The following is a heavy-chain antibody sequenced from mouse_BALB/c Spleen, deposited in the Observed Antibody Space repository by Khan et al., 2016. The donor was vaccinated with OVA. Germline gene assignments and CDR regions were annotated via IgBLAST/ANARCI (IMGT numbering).Heavy chain of an antibody. CDR3: ARAYYGNYREAMDY. V-gene: IGHV2-6-7*01. Sequence: QMQLEESGPGLVAPSQSLSITCTVSGFSLTGYGVNWVRQPPGKGLEWLGMIWGDGTTDYNSALNSRLSISKDNSKSQVFLKMNSLQTDDTARYXCARAYYGNYREAMDYWGQGTSVTVSS. D-gene: IGHD2-10*01. J-gene: IGHJ4*01. CDR2: IWGDGTT. CDR1: GFSLTGYG.